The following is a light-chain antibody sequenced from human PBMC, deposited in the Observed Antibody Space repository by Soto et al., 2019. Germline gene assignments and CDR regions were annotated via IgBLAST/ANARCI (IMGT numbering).Light chain of an antibody. V-gene: IGLV2-23*01. CDR2: EAT. J-gene: IGLJ3*02. Sequence: QSALTQPASVSGSPGQSITISCTGTSSDVGNYNLVSWYQQHPGKAPKLMIYEATKRPSGVSNRFSGSKSGNTASLTISGLQAEDEADYYCYSYARNRRVFGGGTKLTVL. CDR3: YSYARNRRV. CDR1: SSDVGNYNL.